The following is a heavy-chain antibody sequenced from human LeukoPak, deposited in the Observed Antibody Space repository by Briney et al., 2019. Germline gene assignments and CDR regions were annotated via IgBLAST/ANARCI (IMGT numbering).Heavy chain of an antibody. J-gene: IGHJ4*02. D-gene: IGHD2-15*01. CDR1: AGSISSGSHY. Sequence: SQTLSLTCTVSAGSISSGSHYWTWIRQPAGKGLEWIGRIYTSGSTNYNPSLKSRVTISVDTSKNQFSLKLSSVTAADTAVYCCAREDIVVVVAATSFFDYWGQGTLVTVSS. CDR3: AREDIVVVVAATSFFDY. CDR2: IYTSGST. V-gene: IGHV4-61*02.